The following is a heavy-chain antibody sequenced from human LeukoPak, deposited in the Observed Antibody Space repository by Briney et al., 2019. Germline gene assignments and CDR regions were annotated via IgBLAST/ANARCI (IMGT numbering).Heavy chain of an antibody. CDR3: AKGGKWDVTPFDY. CDR1: GFTFNGYA. J-gene: IGHJ4*02. Sequence: GGSLRLSCAASGFTFNGYAMNWVRQAPGKGLEWVSTISGGGGSTYYADSVKGRFTISRDNSKNTLYLQVNSLRAEDTAVYYCAKGGKWDVTPFDYWGQGTLVTVSS. CDR2: ISGGGGST. D-gene: IGHD1-26*01. V-gene: IGHV3-23*01.